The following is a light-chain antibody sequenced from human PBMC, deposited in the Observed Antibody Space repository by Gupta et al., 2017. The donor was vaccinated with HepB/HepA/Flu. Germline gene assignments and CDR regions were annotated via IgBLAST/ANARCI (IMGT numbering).Light chain of an antibody. CDR2: GNN. CDR3: NYQDSSSNHGV. V-gene: IGLV3-19*01. Sequence: SSALTQDPAVSVALGQTVRITCQGDSLRSYYASWYQQKPGQAPVLVIYGNNNRPSGIPDRFAGSSAGTTAEFNITGAQAEDEADYYCNYQDSSSNHGVFGGGTKLTVL. J-gene: IGLJ2*01. CDR1: SLRSYY.